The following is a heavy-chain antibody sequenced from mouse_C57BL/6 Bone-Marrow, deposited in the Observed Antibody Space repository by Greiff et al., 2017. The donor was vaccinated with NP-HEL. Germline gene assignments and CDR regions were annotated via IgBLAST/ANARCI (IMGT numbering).Heavy chain of an antibody. CDR1: GYPFTSYW. CDR3: EGNYAYYFDY. Sequence: VQLQQPGAELVKPGASVKLSCKASGYPFTSYWMHWVKQRPGQGLEWIGMIHPNSGSTNYNEKLKSKATLTVDKSSSKAYMQLSSLTTEDSAVYYCEGNYAYYFDYWGQGTTLTVSS. D-gene: IGHD2-1*01. J-gene: IGHJ2*01. CDR2: IHPNSGST. V-gene: IGHV1-64*01.